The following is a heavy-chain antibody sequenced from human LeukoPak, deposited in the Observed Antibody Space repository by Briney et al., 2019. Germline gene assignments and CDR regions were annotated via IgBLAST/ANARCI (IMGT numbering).Heavy chain of an antibody. V-gene: IGHV3-11*01. CDR1: GFTFSDYN. J-gene: IGHJ6*02. Sequence: GGSLRLSCAASGFTFSDYNMNCVRQAPGKGLEWVSYITNGGSTIHHADSVKGRFTISRDNAKKTLYLQMNSLRAEDTAVYYCARSIGLTGGGVDVWGQGTTVTVSS. D-gene: IGHD3-9*01. CDR2: ITNGGSTI. CDR3: ARSIGLTGGGVDV.